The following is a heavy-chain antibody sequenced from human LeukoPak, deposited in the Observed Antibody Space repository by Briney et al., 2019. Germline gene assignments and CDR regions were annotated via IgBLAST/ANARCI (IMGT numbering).Heavy chain of an antibody. J-gene: IGHJ4*02. CDR3: AKRPAIAVAGAFDY. D-gene: IGHD6-19*01. Sequence: GGSLRLSCAASGFTFSSYAMSWVRQAPGKGLEWVSAISGSGDSTYYADSVKGRFTISRDNSKNTLYLQMNSLRAEDTAVYYCAKRPAIAVAGAFDYWGQGTLVTVSS. V-gene: IGHV3-23*01. CDR2: ISGSGDST. CDR1: GFTFSSYA.